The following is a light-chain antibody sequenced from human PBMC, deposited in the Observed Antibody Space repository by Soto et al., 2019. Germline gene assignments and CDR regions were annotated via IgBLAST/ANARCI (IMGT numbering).Light chain of an antibody. J-gene: IGLJ2*01. CDR1: SSDVGAYGY. Sequence: QSVLTQPASASGSPGQSFTISCTGTSSDVGAYGYVSWYQQHPGKAPKLMIYEVRYRPSGVSNRFAGSKSGNAASLTISGLQAEDEADYYCSSYTTSSTVVFGGGIKLTVL. CDR2: EVR. V-gene: IGLV2-14*01. CDR3: SSYTTSSTVV.